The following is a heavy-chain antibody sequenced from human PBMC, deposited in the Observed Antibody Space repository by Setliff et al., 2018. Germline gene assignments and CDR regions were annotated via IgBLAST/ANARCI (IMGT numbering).Heavy chain of an antibody. J-gene: IGHJ5*02. V-gene: IGHV4-4*02. Sequence: SETLSLTCAVSGVSINSLNWWTWVRQPPGKGLEWIGEIYHDGPSVHYNPSLRSRVTMSVDKSKNQFSLKLSSVTAADTAIYYCARDTSSDWAAWFDPWSQGILVTVSS. CDR3: ARDTSSDWAAWFDP. D-gene: IGHD3-22*01. CDR2: IYHDGPS. CDR1: GVSINSLNW.